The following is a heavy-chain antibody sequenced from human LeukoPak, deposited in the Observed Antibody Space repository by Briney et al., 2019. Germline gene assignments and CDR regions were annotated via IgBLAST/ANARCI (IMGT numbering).Heavy chain of an antibody. CDR2: ISWNSGSI. J-gene: IGHJ3*02. CDR3: AKDLGITMIVVVGAFDI. D-gene: IGHD3-22*01. V-gene: IGHV3-9*01. Sequence: GGSLRLSCAASGFTFDDYAMHWVRQAPGKGLEWVSGISWNSGSIGYADSVKGRFTTSRDNSKNTLYLQMNSLRAEDTAVYYCAKDLGITMIVVVGAFDIWGQGTMVTVSS. CDR1: GFTFDDYA.